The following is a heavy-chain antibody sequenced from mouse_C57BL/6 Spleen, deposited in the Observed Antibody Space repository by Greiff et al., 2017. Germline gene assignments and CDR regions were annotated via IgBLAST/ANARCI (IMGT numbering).Heavy chain of an antibody. J-gene: IGHJ1*03. CDR1: GYSITSGYY. CDR2: ISYDGSN. CDR3: ARDRTVSWYFDV. D-gene: IGHD1-1*01. V-gene: IGHV3-6*01. Sequence: ESGPGLVKPSQSLSLTCSVTGYSITSGYYWNWIRQFPGNKLEWMGYISYDGSNNYNPSLKNRISITRDTSKNQFFLKLNSVTTEDTATYYCARDRTVSWYFDVWGTETTVTGSS.